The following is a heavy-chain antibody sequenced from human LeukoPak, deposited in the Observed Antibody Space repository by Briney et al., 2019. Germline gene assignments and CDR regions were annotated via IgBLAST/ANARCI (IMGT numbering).Heavy chain of an antibody. CDR1: GFTVSSNY. CDR3: ARATIAARRYY. D-gene: IGHD6-6*01. CDR2: IYSGGST. Sequence: GGSLRLSCAASGFTVSSNYMSWVRQAPGKGLEWVSVIYSGGSTYYADSVKGRFTIPRDNSKNTLYLQMNSLRAEDTAVYYCARATIAARRYYWGQGTLVTVSS. V-gene: IGHV3-66*02. J-gene: IGHJ4*02.